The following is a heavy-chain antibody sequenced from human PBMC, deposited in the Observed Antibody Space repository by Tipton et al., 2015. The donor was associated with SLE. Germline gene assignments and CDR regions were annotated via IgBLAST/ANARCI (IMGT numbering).Heavy chain of an antibody. CDR2: IYYSGST. Sequence: TLSLTCAVSGGSISSSNWWSWVRQPPGKGLEWIGEIYYSGSTYYNPSLKSRVTISVDTSKNQFSLKLSSVTAADTAVYYCARHDSSGYDYWGQGTPVTVSS. J-gene: IGHJ4*02. CDR3: ARHDSSGYDY. CDR1: GGSISSSNW. V-gene: IGHV4-4*02. D-gene: IGHD3-22*01.